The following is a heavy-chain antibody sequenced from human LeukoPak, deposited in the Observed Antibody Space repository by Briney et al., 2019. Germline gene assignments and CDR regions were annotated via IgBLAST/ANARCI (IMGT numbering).Heavy chain of an antibody. CDR2: INPNSGGT. J-gene: IGHJ6*03. Sequence: ASVKVSCKASGYTFTDYYMHWVRQAPGQGLEWMGWINPNSGGTNYAQKFQGRVTMTRDTSISTAYMELSRLRSDDTAVYYCARGGPIFGVVGLYYVDVWGKGTTVTVSS. D-gene: IGHD3-3*01. CDR1: GYTFTDYY. CDR3: ARGGPIFGVVGLYYVDV. V-gene: IGHV1-2*02.